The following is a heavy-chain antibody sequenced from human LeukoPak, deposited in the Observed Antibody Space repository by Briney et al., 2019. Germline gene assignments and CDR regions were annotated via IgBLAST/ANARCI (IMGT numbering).Heavy chain of an antibody. J-gene: IGHJ6*03. V-gene: IGHV1-2*02. D-gene: IGHD6-19*01. CDR2: INPNSGGT. CDR1: GYTFTGYY. Sequence: PGASVKVSCKASGYTFTGYYMHWVRQAPAQGLEWMGWINPNSGGTNYAQKFQGRVTMTRDTSISTAYIELSRLRSDDTAVYYCARDNRHSSGWYYYYYYMDVWGKGTTVTVSS. CDR3: ARDNRHSSGWYYYYYYMDV.